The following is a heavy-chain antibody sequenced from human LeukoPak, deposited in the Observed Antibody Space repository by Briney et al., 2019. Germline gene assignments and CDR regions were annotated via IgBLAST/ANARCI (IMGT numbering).Heavy chain of an antibody. Sequence: GGSLRLSCAASGFTFSSYWMSWVRQAPGKGLEWVANIKQDGSEKYYVDSVKGRFTISRDNAKNSLYLQMNSLRAEDTAVYYCAREPFYYDSSGYYSGWFDPWGQGTLVTVSS. J-gene: IGHJ5*02. D-gene: IGHD3-22*01. V-gene: IGHV3-7*01. CDR2: IKQDGSEK. CDR3: AREPFYYDSSGYYSGWFDP. CDR1: GFTFSSYW.